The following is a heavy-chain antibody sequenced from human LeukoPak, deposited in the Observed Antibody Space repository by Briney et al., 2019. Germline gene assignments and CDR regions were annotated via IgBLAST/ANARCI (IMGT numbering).Heavy chain of an antibody. CDR1: GGSISSSY. CDR2: SYTSGST. D-gene: IGHD5-18*01. V-gene: IGHV4-4*07. J-gene: IGHJ4*02. Sequence: SSQTLSLTRTVSGGSISSSYWSWIRQPAGKGLEWIGRSYTSGSTNYNPSLKSRVTMSLDTSKNQFSLKLSSVTAADTAVYYCARALRGYNPVDYWGQGTLVTVSS. CDR3: ARALRGYNPVDY.